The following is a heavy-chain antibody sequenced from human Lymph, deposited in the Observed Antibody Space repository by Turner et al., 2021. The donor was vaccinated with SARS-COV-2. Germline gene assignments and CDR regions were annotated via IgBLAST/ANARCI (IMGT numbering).Heavy chain of an antibody. Sequence: DVQLVESGGGVVQPGGSLRLYCAASGFTFDAYAMHWVRQAPGKDLEWVSLVSGDGGSTYDADSLKGRFTISRDDSKNSLYLQINSLRTEGTALYYCAKDGLSGRRLQFVPYFAYWGQGTLVSVSS. CDR2: VSGDGGST. CDR3: AKDGLSGRRLQFVPYFAY. D-gene: IGHD5-12*01. J-gene: IGHJ4*02. V-gene: IGHV3-43*02. CDR1: GFTFDAYA.